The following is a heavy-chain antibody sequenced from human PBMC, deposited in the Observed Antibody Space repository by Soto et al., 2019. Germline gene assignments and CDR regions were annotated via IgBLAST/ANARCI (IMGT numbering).Heavy chain of an antibody. CDR1: GGSFSGYY. V-gene: IGHV4-34*01. J-gene: IGHJ4*02. CDR2: INRSGST. Sequence: SETLSLTCAVYGGSFSGYYWSWIRQPPGKGLEWIGEINRSGSTNYNPSLKSRVTISVDTSKNQFSLKLSSVTAADTAVYYCAVRQPYYYDSSGRLIDYWGQGTLVTVSS. D-gene: IGHD3-22*01. CDR3: AVRQPYYYDSSGRLIDY.